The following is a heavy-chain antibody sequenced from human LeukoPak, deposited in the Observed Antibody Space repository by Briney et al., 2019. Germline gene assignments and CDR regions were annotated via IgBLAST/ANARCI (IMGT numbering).Heavy chain of an antibody. J-gene: IGHJ3*02. CDR1: GFTFSSYS. D-gene: IGHD2-2*01. V-gene: IGHV3-23*01. Sequence: PGGSLRLSCVASGFTFSSYSMNWVRQAPGKGLEWVSSISDTDDSTYDADSVKGRFSISRDNSKNTLYLQMNSLRAEDTAIYYCAKGPIPCSSTSCPRSAFDIWGQGTMVTVSS. CDR2: ISDTDDST. CDR3: AKGPIPCSSTSCPRSAFDI.